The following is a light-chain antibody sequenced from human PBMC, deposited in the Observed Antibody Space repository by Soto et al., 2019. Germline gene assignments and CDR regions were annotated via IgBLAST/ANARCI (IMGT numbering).Light chain of an antibody. CDR3: QSYDSSFEV. CDR1: SSNIGAGYD. CDR2: GNS. J-gene: IGLJ2*01. Sequence: QSVLTQSPSVSGAPGQRVTISCTGSSSNIGAGYDVHWYQQLPGTAPKLLIYGNSNRPSGVPDRFSGSKSGTSASLAITGLQAEDEADYYCQSYDSSFEVFGGGTKLTVL. V-gene: IGLV1-40*01.